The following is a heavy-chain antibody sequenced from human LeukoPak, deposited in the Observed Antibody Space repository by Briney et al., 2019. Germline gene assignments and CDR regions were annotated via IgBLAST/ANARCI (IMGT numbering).Heavy chain of an antibody. V-gene: IGHV4-34*01. CDR3: ARVLKKGITMVRGVASFDY. Sequence: SETLSLTCAVYGGSFSGYYWSWIRQPPGKGLEWIGEINHSGSTNYNPSLKSRVTISVDTSKNQFSLKLSSVTAADTAVYYCARVLKKGITMVRGVASFDYWGQGTLVTVSS. D-gene: IGHD3-10*01. J-gene: IGHJ4*02. CDR1: GGSFSGYY. CDR2: INHSGST.